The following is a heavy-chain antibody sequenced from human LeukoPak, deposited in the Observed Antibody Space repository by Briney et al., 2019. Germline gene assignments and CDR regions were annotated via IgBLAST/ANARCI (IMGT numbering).Heavy chain of an antibody. Sequence: SETLSLTCTVSGGSITDNYWSWIRQPAGRGLEWIGRIYTSGSTDYKPSLRSRVTMSLDTSKNQFSLELNSVTAADTAVYYCARGRWDILTGYNWFDPWGQGTLVTVSS. CDR1: GGSITDNY. CDR3: ARGRWDILTGYNWFDP. J-gene: IGHJ5*02. CDR2: IYTSGST. D-gene: IGHD3-9*01. V-gene: IGHV4-4*07.